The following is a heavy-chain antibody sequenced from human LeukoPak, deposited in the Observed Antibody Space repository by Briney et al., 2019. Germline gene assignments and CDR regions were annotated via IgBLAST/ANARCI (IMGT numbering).Heavy chain of an antibody. CDR1: GFTFSSYE. V-gene: IGHV3-48*03. D-gene: IGHD5-18*01. Sequence: GGSLRLSCAASGFTFSSYEMNWVRQAPGKGLEWVSYISSSGSTIYYADSVKGRFTISRDNAKNSLCLQMNSLRAEDTAVYCCARTGAGYSYGYLFWDYWGQGTLVTVSS. CDR2: ISSSGSTI. CDR3: ARTGAGYSYGYLFWDY. J-gene: IGHJ4*02.